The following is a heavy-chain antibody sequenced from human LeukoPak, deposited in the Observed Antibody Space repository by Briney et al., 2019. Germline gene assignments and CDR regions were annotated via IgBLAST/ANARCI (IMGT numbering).Heavy chain of an antibody. V-gene: IGHV3-21*01. J-gene: IGHJ3*02. CDR3: ARGGIITSYAFEI. CDR1: GLNVSRNY. D-gene: IGHD1-26*01. Sequence: GGSLRLSCASSGLNVSRNYMSWVRQAPGKGLEWVSCISSTSNYIFYADSVRGRFTISRDNAKNSLYLQMDSLRAEDTAVYYCARGGIITSYAFEIWGQGAMVTVSS. CDR2: ISSTSNYI.